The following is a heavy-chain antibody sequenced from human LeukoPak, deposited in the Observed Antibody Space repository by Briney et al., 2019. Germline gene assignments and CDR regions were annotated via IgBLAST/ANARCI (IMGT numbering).Heavy chain of an antibody. CDR1: GFTFSSYS. Sequence: GGSLRLSCAASGFTFSSYSMNWVRQAPGKGLEWVSSISSSSSYIYYADSVKGRFSISRDNAKNSLYLQMNSLRAEDMALYYCAKSGTAMVTSFAFDIWGQGTMVTVSS. CDR3: AKSGTAMVTSFAFDI. CDR2: ISSSSSYI. D-gene: IGHD5-18*01. V-gene: IGHV3-21*04. J-gene: IGHJ3*02.